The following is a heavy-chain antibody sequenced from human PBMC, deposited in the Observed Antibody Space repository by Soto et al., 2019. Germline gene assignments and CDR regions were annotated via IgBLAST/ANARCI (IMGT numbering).Heavy chain of an antibody. D-gene: IGHD5-18*01. Sequence: ASVKVSCKASGYTFTGYYMHWLRQSPGQGLEWMGWINPNSGGTNYAQKFQGWVTMTRDTSISTAYMELSRLRSDDTAVYYCARGLVDTAMAGDYWGQGTLVTVSS. CDR2: INPNSGGT. J-gene: IGHJ4*02. V-gene: IGHV1-2*04. CDR3: ARGLVDTAMAGDY. CDR1: GYTFTGYY.